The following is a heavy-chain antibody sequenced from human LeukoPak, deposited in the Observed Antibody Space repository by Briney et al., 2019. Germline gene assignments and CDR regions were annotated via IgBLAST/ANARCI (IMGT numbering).Heavy chain of an antibody. Sequence: GGSLRLSCEASGFTFRTHSMNWVRQAPGKGLEWVSAITKSSTYVYYADSVKGRFTISRDNANNSLFLQMNNLGVDDTGVYYCARGSGVHVWGQGTLVLVSP. D-gene: IGHD3-10*01. CDR2: ITKSSTYV. V-gene: IGHV3-21*04. CDR1: GFTFRTHS. CDR3: ARGSGVHV. J-gene: IGHJ4*02.